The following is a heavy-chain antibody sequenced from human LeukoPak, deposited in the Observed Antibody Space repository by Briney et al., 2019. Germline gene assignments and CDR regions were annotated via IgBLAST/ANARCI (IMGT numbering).Heavy chain of an antibody. CDR2: IYTSGST. CDR1: GGSIRSYY. J-gene: IGHJ6*03. CDR3: ARISDCSSSSCPYYYYMDV. V-gene: IGHV4-4*07. Sequence: PSETLSLTCTVSGGSIRSYYWSWIRQPAGKGLEWIGRIYTSGSTNYNPSLESRVTMSVDTSKNQFSLKLSSATAADTAVYYCARISDCSSSSCPYYYYMDVWGKGTTVTVSS. D-gene: IGHD2-2*01.